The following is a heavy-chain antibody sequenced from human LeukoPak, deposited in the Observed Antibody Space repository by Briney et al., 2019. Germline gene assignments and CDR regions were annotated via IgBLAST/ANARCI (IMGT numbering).Heavy chain of an antibody. CDR1: GFTFSSYW. Sequence: PGGSLRLSCAASGFTFSSYWMSWVRQAPGKGLEWVANIKQDGSEKYYVDSVKGRFTISRDNAKNSLYLQMNSLRAEDTAVYYCARFLYPLYYDSSGFDAFDIWGQGTMVTVSS. D-gene: IGHD3-22*01. J-gene: IGHJ3*02. CDR3: ARFLYPLYYDSSGFDAFDI. V-gene: IGHV3-7*01. CDR2: IKQDGSEK.